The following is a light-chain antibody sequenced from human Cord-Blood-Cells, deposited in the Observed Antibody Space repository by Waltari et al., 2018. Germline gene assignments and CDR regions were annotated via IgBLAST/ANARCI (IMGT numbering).Light chain of an antibody. CDR3: QQYNNWPET. CDR1: QSVSSN. CDR2: CAS. Sequence: EIVMTQSPATLSVSPGARATLSCRASQSVSSNLAWYQQKPGQAPRLLIYCASTRATGIPARFSGSGSGTEFTLTISSLQSEDFAVYYCQQYNNWPETFGQGTKVEIK. V-gene: IGKV3-15*01. J-gene: IGKJ1*01.